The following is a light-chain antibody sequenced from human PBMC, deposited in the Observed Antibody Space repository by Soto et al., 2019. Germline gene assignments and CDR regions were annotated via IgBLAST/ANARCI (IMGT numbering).Light chain of an antibody. CDR3: MQALQTPPT. CDR2: EVS. CDR1: HRLLYSDGKTY. V-gene: IGKV2-28*01. J-gene: IGKJ5*01. Sequence: DILMTQHPPSLSVTPGQPASSSCSSIHRLLYSDGKTYLYWYLQKPGQPPQVLIYEVSNRASGVPDRFSGSGSGTDFTLKISRVEAEDVGVYYCMQALQTPPTFGQGTRPQI.